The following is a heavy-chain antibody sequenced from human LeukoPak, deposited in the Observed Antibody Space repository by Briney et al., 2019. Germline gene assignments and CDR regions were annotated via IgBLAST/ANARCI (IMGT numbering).Heavy chain of an antibody. J-gene: IGHJ6*03. CDR1: GFTFSSYG. CDR3: AKVGEPVGRDYYYYYYMDV. Sequence: GGSLRLSCAASGFTFSSYGMHWVRQAPGKGLEWVAFIRYDGSNKYYADSVKGRFTTSRDNSKNTLYLQMNSLRAEDTAVYYCAKVGEPVGRDYYYYYYMDVWGKGTTVTVSS. V-gene: IGHV3-30*02. D-gene: IGHD3-10*01. CDR2: IRYDGSNK.